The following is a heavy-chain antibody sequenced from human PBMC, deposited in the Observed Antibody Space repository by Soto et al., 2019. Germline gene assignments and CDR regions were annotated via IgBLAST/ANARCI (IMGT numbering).Heavy chain of an antibody. CDR1: GFTVSNNY. Sequence: EVQLVESGGGLIQPGGSLRLSCAVSGFTVSNNYMSWVRQAPGKGLEGVSVIYSGGYTAYGDSVKGRFTISRDNSNNKHNLKMKRLRADDTAVFCGATGGGGGGYWGQGTLVTVSS. CDR3: ATGGGGGGY. CDR2: IYSGGYT. V-gene: IGHV3-53*01. D-gene: IGHD7-27*01. J-gene: IGHJ4*02.